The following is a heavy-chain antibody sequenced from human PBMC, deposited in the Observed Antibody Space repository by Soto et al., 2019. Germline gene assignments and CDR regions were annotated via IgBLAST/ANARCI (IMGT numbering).Heavy chain of an antibody. V-gene: IGHV1-69*01. Sequence: QVQLVQSGAEVKKPGSSVKVSCQASGGTFSSYAIIWVRQAPGQGLEWRGGIIPIFGTANYAQKFQGRVTITADESASTAYIGLSSLRSEDTAVYYCARGTVAGMSGLPAPLGAWGQGTLVTVSS. CDR1: GGTFSSYA. CDR2: IIPIFGTA. J-gene: IGHJ5*02. D-gene: IGHD6-19*01. CDR3: ARGTVAGMSGLPAPLGA.